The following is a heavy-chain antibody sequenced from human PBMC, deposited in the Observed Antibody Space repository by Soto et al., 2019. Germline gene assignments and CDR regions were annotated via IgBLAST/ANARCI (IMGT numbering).Heavy chain of an antibody. V-gene: IGHV1-58*01. D-gene: IGHD1-7*01. CDR3: AAASGYNWNYPGYFYGMDV. J-gene: IGHJ6*02. Sequence: SVKVSCKASGFTFTSSAVQWVRQARGQRLEWIGWIVVGSGNTNYAQKFQERVTITRDMSTSTAYMELSSLRSEDTAVYYCAAASGYNWNYPGYFYGMDVWGQGTTVTVSS. CDR1: GFTFTSSA. CDR2: IVVGSGNT.